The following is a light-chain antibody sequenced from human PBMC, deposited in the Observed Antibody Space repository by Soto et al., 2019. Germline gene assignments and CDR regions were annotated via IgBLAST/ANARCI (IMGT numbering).Light chain of an antibody. CDR3: YSYTSSRSLV. J-gene: IGLJ1*01. V-gene: IGLV2-14*01. CDR2: EVS. Sequence: QSVLTQPASVSGSPGQSITFYCSGTSSDVGGHIYVSWYQQHPGKAPRLMIYEVSKRPSGVSTRFSGSKSGNTASLTISGLQAEDGADYYCYSYTSSRSLVFGTGTKLTVL. CDR1: SSDVGGHIY.